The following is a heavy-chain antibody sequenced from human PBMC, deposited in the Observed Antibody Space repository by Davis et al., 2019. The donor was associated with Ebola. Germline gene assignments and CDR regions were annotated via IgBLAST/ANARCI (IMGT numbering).Heavy chain of an antibody. Sequence: PGGSLRLSCAASGFTFSSYGMHWVRQAPGKGLEWVAVIWYDGSNKYYADSVKGRFTISRDNSKNTLYLQMNSLRAEDTAVYYCARNYYDSSGYYPGAFDIWGQGTMVTVSS. D-gene: IGHD3-22*01. CDR3: ARNYYDSSGYYPGAFDI. J-gene: IGHJ3*02. CDR1: GFTFSSYG. V-gene: IGHV3-33*01. CDR2: IWYDGSNK.